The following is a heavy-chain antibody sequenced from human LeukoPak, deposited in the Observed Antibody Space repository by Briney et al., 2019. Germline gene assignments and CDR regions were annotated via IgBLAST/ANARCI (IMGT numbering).Heavy chain of an antibody. J-gene: IGHJ5*02. CDR2: IYYSGST. V-gene: IGHV4-31*03. CDR1: GVSISSGGYY. Sequence: PSETLSLTCTVSGVSISSGGYYWSWIRQLPGQGLEYIGCIYYSGSTYYNPSLKSRLAISVDTSKNQFSLKVGSVTAAGTALYYCARVGRTTSSRWFDPWGQGTLVTVSS. CDR3: ARVGRTTSSRWFDP. D-gene: IGHD6-6*01.